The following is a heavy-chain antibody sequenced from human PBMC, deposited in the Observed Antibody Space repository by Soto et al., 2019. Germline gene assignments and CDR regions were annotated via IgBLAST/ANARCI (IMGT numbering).Heavy chain of an antibody. V-gene: IGHV4-4*02. CDR1: GVSISSGSW. CDR2: IFHSGST. Sequence: QMQESGPGLVEPSGTLSLTCDVSGVSISSGSWWSWVRQPPGKGLEWIGEIFHSGSTKYNPSLKSRVTLTVDNSKTPFSLRVTSVTAADTAVYYCARDGPDGYNLGYWGQGTLVTVSS. CDR3: ARDGPDGYNLGY. J-gene: IGHJ4*02. D-gene: IGHD5-12*01.